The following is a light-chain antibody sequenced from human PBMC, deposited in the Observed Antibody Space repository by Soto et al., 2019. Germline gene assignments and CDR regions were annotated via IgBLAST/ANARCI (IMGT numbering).Light chain of an antibody. CDR2: RDS. J-gene: IGLJ2*01. CDR3: QVWGISTVV. CDR1: NIGSKN. V-gene: IGLV3-9*01. Sequence: SYELTQPLSVSVALGQTAMITCGGNNIGSKNVHWYQKKSGQAPVLVINRDSNRPSGLPERFSGSNSGNTATLAISRAQAGDEADHFCQVWGISTVVFGGGNKLTVL.